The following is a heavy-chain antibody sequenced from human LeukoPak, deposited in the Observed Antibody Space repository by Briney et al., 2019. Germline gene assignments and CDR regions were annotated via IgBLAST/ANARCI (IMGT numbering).Heavy chain of an antibody. J-gene: IGHJ4*02. D-gene: IGHD6-13*01. CDR3: ARDVVAAAGSWDY. V-gene: IGHV4-4*07. Sequence: PSETLSLTCTVSGDSISSFYWSWIRQPAGKGLECVGRIYTSGSTNYNPSLKSRVTMSVDTSKNQFSLNLSSVTAADTAVYYCARDVVAAAGSWDYWGQGTLVTVSS. CDR1: GDSISSFY. CDR2: IYTSGST.